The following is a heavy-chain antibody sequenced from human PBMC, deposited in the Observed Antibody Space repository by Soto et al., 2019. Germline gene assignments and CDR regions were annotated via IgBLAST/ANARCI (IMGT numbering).Heavy chain of an antibody. V-gene: IGHV3-23*01. J-gene: IGHJ5*02. CDR1: GFTFSSYA. CDR2: ISGSGGST. Sequence: EVQLLESGGGLVQPGGSLRLSCAASGFTFSSYAMSWVRQAPGKGLEWVSAISGSGGSTYYADSVKGRFTISRDNSKNTLYLQLNSLRAEDTSVYYCAKDPYCSSTSCQNWFDPWGQGTLVTVSS. D-gene: IGHD2-2*01. CDR3: AKDPYCSSTSCQNWFDP.